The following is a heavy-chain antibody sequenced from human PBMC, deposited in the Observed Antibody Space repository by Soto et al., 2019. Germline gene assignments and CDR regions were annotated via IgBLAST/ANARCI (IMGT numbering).Heavy chain of an antibody. V-gene: IGHV3-48*01. CDR3: ARSVPSSGYDS. CDR1: EFTFSDYD. CDR2: ITKSSNAI. Sequence: GGSLRLSCIASEFTFSDYDMSWVRQAPGKGLEWLSYITKSSNAIYYAASVKGRFTISRDNAKNSFYLQINSLTAEDTAVYYCARSVPSSGYDSWGQGAQVTVSS. J-gene: IGHJ4*02. D-gene: IGHD1-26*01.